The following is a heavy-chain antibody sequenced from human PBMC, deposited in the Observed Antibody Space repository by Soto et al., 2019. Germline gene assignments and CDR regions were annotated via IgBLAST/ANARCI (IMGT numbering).Heavy chain of an antibody. Sequence: EVQLVESGGDLVQPGGSLRLSCAASGFALSNYWMNWVRQAPGKGLEWVANIKQDGSEKTYVDSVKGRFTISRDNAKNSLYLQMNSLRAEDTAVYYCATETSTWGCWGQGTLVTVSP. CDR1: GFALSNYW. CDR3: ATETSTWGC. CDR2: IKQDGSEK. J-gene: IGHJ1*01. V-gene: IGHV3-7*05. D-gene: IGHD7-27*01.